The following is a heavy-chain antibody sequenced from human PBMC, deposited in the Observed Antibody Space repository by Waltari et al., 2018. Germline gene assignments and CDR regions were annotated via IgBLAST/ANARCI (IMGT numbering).Heavy chain of an antibody. CDR1: GYTLTELS. D-gene: IGHD1-26*01. CDR3: ATPGFIGIVGATRVNWFDP. CDR2: FGPEDGET. J-gene: IGHJ5*02. V-gene: IGHV1-24*01. Sequence: QVQLVQSGAEVKKPGASVKVSCKVSGYTLTELSMHWVRQAPGKGLEWMGGFGPEDGETSYAQKFQGRVTRNEETCTDTAYMELRSLRAEGTAVYYCATPGFIGIVGATRVNWFDPWGQGTLVTVSS.